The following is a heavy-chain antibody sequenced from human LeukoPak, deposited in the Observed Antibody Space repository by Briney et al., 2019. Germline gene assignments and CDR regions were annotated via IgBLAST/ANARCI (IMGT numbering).Heavy chain of an antibody. CDR2: IKSKTDGGTT. D-gene: IGHD3-10*01. CDR3: TTDIPSFLFDY. CDR1: GFTFSNAW. V-gene: IGHV3-15*01. Sequence: GGPLRLSCEASGFTFSNAWMSWVRKAPGKGREWVGRIKSKTDGGTTDYAAPVKGRFTISRDDSKNTLYLQMNSLKTEDTAVYYCTTDIPSFLFDYWGQGTLVTVSS. J-gene: IGHJ4*02.